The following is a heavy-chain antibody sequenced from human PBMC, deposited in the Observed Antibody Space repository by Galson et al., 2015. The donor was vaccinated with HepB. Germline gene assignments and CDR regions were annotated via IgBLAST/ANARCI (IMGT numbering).Heavy chain of an antibody. V-gene: IGHV3-11*01. CDR2: ISSSGSTI. J-gene: IGHJ3*02. Sequence: SLRLSCAASGFTFSDYYMSWIRQAPGKGLEWVSYISSSGSTIYYADSVKGRFTISRDNAENSLYLQMNSLRAEDTAVYYCARQQLWLDSDAFDIWGQGTMVTVSS. CDR1: GFTFSDYY. D-gene: IGHD5-18*01. CDR3: ARQQLWLDSDAFDI.